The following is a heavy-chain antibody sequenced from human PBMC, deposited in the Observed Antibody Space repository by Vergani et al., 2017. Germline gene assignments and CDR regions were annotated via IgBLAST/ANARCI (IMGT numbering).Heavy chain of an antibody. D-gene: IGHD4-17*01. J-gene: IGHJ6*02. V-gene: IGHV3-15*01. CDR3: TTDYGASYYYYGMDA. Sequence: EVQLVESGGGLVQPGGSLKLSCAASGFTFSNAWMSWVRQAPGKGLEWVGRIKSKTDGGTTDYAAPVKGRFTISRDDSKNTLYLQMNSLKTEDTAVYYCTTDYGASYYYYGMDAWGQGTTVTVSS. CDR1: GFTFSNAW. CDR2: IKSKTDGGTT.